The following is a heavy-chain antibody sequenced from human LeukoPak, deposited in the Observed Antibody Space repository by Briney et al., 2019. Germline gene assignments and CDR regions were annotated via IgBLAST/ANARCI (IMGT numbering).Heavy chain of an antibody. CDR3: ASETRGSYSEY. J-gene: IGHJ4*02. D-gene: IGHD1-26*01. CDR2: IRFDGSTQ. Sequence: GGSLRLSCTASGFTFSSSGMNWVRQAPGKGLEWVAFIRFDGSTQYYADSVKGRFTVSRDNSKNTLYLQMNSLRDEDTAVYYCASETRGSYSEYWGQGTLLTVSS. V-gene: IGHV3-30*02. CDR1: GFTFSSSG.